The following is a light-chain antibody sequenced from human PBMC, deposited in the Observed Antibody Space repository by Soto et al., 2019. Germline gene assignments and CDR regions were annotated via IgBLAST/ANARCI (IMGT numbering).Light chain of an antibody. CDR1: SGDIGSYNR. J-gene: IGLJ1*01. V-gene: IGLV2-14*01. CDR3: SSYTNINTRACV. Sequence: QSVLTQPASVSGSPGQSITISCTGTSGDIGSYNRVSWCQQHPGKAPKLIIYEVTDRPSGVSNRFSGSKSGNTASLTISGLQAEDEAEYYCSSYTNINTRACVFGTGTKLTVL. CDR2: EVT.